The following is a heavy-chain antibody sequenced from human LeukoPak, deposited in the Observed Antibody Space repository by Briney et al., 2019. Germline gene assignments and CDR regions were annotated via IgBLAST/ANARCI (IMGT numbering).Heavy chain of an antibody. CDR3: ARSPYFGGYERLFDY. J-gene: IGHJ4*02. CDR2: IYYSGST. Sequence: PSETLSLTCTVSGGSISSSSYYWGWIRQPPGKGLEWIGSIYYSGSTYYNPSLKSRVTISVDTSKNQFSLKLSSVTAADTAVYYWARSPYFGGYERLFDYWGQGTLVTVSS. V-gene: IGHV4-39*01. CDR1: GGSISSSSYY. D-gene: IGHD5-12*01.